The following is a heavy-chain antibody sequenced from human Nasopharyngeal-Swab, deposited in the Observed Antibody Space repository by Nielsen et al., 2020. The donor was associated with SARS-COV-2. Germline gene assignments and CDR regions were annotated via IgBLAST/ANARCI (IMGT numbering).Heavy chain of an antibody. CDR3: ARQGDGDWNAFDI. CDR2: IYPDDSDV. D-gene: IGHD2-21*02. CDR1: GYRFTSYW. V-gene: IGHV5-51*01. Sequence: GESLKISCKASGYRFTSYWIAWVRQMPGKGLEYMGTIYPDDSDVRYSPSFRGQVTISADKSIKTAYLSLKASDTAIYICARQGDGDWNAFDIWGQGTMVTVSS. J-gene: IGHJ3*02.